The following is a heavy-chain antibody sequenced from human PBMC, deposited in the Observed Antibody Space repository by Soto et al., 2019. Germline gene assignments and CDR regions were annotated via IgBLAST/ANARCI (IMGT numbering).Heavy chain of an antibody. Sequence: PSETLSLTCTVSGGSISSYYWSWIRQPPGKGLEWIGYIYYSGSTNYNPSLKSRVTISVDTSKNQFSLKLSSVTAADTAVYYCAGAEDTAMVYYYGMDVWGQGTTVTVSS. V-gene: IGHV4-59*01. CDR2: IYYSGST. CDR1: GGSISSYY. D-gene: IGHD5-18*01. J-gene: IGHJ6*02. CDR3: AGAEDTAMVYYYGMDV.